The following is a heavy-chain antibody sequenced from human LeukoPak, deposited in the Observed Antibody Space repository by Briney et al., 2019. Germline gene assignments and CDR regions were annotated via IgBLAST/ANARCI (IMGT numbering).Heavy chain of an antibody. CDR1: GFTFSSYG. J-gene: IGHJ5*01. CDR2: LKFDGIEN. CDR3: VRNRVVVPNGDWFDS. D-gene: IGHD2-8*01. V-gene: IGHV3-7*01. Sequence: PGRSLRLSCAASGFTFSSYGMHWVRQAPGKGLEWVATLKFDGIENYHVGSVAGRFTISRDNPKNSLYLQMNGLSAEDTAVYYCVRNRVVVPNGDWFDSWGRGTLVTVSS.